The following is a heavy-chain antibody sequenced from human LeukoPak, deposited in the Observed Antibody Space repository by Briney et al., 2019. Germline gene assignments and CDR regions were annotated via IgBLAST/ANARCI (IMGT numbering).Heavy chain of an antibody. CDR2: IRYDGGNK. CDR1: GFTFSSYW. D-gene: IGHD4-17*01. J-gene: IGHJ4*02. Sequence: PGGSLRLSCAASGFTFSSYWMSWVRQAPGKGLEWVAFIRYDGGNKYYADSVKGRFTISRDNSKNTLYLQMNSLRAEDTAVYYCAMPPIVIYGDYAIYWGQGTLVTVSS. CDR3: AMPPIVIYGDYAIY. V-gene: IGHV3-30*02.